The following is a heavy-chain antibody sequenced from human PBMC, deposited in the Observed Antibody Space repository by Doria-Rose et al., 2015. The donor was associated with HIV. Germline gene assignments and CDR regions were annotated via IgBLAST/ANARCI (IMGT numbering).Heavy chain of an antibody. CDR1: GVSLNSPGMG. V-gene: IGHV2-26*01. Sequence: QVTLKESGPVLVKPTETLTLTCTVSGVSLNSPGMGVSWIRQPPGKALEWLANIVSDDERSYKTSLKSRLTISRVTSKGQVVPTMTDMDPVDTATYYCARIKSSRWYHKYYFDFWGQGTLVIVS. D-gene: IGHD6-13*01. CDR2: IVSDDER. J-gene: IGHJ4*02. CDR3: ARIKSSRWYHKYYFDF.